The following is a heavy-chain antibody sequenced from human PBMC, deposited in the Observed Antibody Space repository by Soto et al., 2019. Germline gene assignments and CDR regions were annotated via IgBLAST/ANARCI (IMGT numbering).Heavy chain of an antibody. CDR3: ARVGPNTQFFYYNSMDV. Sequence: QVQLQESGPGLVKPSETLSLTCTVSGGSISSYYWSWIRQPPGKGLEWIGYIYSSGSTNYNPSLKSRVIISIDTSKKQFYLKLSSVAAADTAVYFGARVGPNTQFFYYNSMDVWGQGTTVTVS. CDR1: GGSISSYY. CDR2: IYSSGST. J-gene: IGHJ6*02. V-gene: IGHV4-59*01. D-gene: IGHD1-26*01.